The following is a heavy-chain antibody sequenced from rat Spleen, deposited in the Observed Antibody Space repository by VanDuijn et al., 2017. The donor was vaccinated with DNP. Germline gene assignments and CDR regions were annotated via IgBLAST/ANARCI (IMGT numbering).Heavy chain of an antibody. V-gene: IGHV5-31*01. CDR1: GFTFNNYW. CDR3: ASIIAGICYFDY. J-gene: IGHJ2*01. Sequence: EVQLVESGGDLVQPGRSLKLSCVASGFTFNNYWMAWIRQVPGRRLEWVASIPYSGGTTYYPDSVKGRFTISRDNAKSTLYLQMDSLRSDDTATYHCASIIAGICYFDYWGQGVMVTVSS. CDR2: IPYSGGTT. D-gene: IGHD1-4*01.